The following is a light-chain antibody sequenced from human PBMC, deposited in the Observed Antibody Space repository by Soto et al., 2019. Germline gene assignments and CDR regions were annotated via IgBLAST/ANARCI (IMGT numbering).Light chain of an antibody. J-gene: IGKJ1*01. V-gene: IGKV3-20*01. CDR2: GVS. CDR3: QQYGRSPRT. Sequence: EIVLTQSPGTLSLSPGERATLSCRASQSVDSNYLAWYQQKPGQAPRLLIYGVSGRVTGIPDRFSGSGSGTDFALTISRLDPEDFAVYYCQQYGRSPRTFGQGTKVDIK. CDR1: QSVDSNY.